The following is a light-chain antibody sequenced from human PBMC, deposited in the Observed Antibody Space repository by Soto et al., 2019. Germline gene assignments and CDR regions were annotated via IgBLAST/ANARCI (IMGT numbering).Light chain of an antibody. CDR1: SSDVGRYKF. CDR3: CSYAGSGAYV. Sequence: QSALTQPASVSGSPGQSITISCTGTSSDVGRYKFVSWYQQHPGKAPKLMIYEANKRPSGVSNRFSGSKSDNTASLTISGLQAEDEADYYCCSYAGSGAYVFGTGTKLTVL. CDR2: EAN. J-gene: IGLJ1*01. V-gene: IGLV2-23*01.